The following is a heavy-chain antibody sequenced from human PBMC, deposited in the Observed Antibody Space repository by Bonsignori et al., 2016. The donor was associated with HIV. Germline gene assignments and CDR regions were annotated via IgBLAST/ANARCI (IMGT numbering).Heavy chain of an antibody. J-gene: IGHJ3*02. V-gene: IGHV3-7*01. Sequence: GGSLRLSCAASGFTFSSYWMSWVRQAPGKGLEWVANIKQDGSEKYYVDSVKGRFTISRDNAKNSLYLQMNSLRAEDTAVYYCATAYYYDSSGYYYDAFDIWGPRGQWSPSPQ. D-gene: IGHD3-22*01. CDR1: GFTFSSYW. CDR2: IKQDGSEK. CDR3: ATAYYYDSSGYYYDAFDI.